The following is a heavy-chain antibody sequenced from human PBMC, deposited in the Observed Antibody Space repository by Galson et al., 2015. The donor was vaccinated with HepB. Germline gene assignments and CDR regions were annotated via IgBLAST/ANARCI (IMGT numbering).Heavy chain of an antibody. CDR2: INPNSGGT. J-gene: IGHJ5*02. CDR1: GDSFTGYY. V-gene: IGHV1-2*02. D-gene: IGHD1-26*01. CDR3: ARDAILGPLLPNWFDP. Sequence: SVKVSCKASGDSFTGYYMHWVRQAPGQGLEWMGWINPNSGGTNFAQKFQGRVTMTRDTSISTAYLELNRLRSDDTAVYYCARDAILGPLLPNWFDPWGQGTLVTVSS.